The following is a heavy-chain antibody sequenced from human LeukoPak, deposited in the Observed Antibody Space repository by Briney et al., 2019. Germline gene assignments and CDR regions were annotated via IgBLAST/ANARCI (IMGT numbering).Heavy chain of an antibody. CDR1: GYTFTSYA. CDR2: INTNTGNP. J-gene: IGHJ5*02. Sequence: ASVKVSCKASGYTFTSYAMNWVRQAPGQGLEWMGWINTNTGNPTYAQGFTGRFVFSLDTSVSTAYLQISSLKAEDTAVYYCARDRVVAARTNWFDPWGQGTLVAVSS. V-gene: IGHV7-4-1*02. D-gene: IGHD2-15*01. CDR3: ARDRVVAARTNWFDP.